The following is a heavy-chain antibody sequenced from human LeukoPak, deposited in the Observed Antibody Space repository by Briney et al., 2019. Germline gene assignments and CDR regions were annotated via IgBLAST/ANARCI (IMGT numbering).Heavy chain of an antibody. J-gene: IGHJ4*02. Sequence: PGGSLRLSCAASGFIFSNYRMNWVRQAPGKGLEWVSYISSSSTTIYYADSVKGRFTVSRDNAKNTLYLQVNNLRAEDTAVYYCARGPNSNWSGLDFWGQGTLLTVSS. D-gene: IGHD6-6*01. CDR3: ARGPNSNWSGLDF. V-gene: IGHV3-48*04. CDR1: GFIFSNYR. CDR2: ISSSSTTI.